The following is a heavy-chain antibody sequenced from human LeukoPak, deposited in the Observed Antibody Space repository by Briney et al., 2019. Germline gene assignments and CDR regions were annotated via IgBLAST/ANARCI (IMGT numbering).Heavy chain of an antibody. V-gene: IGHV1-2*02. CDR1: GYTFTGYY. Sequence: ASVKVSCKASGYTFTGYYMHWVRQAPGQGLEWMGWINPNSDGTNYAQKFQGRVTMTRDTSISTAYMELSRLRSDDTAVYYCARDRPGYCSSTSCYTSPGYYYYMDVWGKGTTVTVSS. CDR2: INPNSDGT. D-gene: IGHD2-2*02. CDR3: ARDRPGYCSSTSCYTSPGYYYYMDV. J-gene: IGHJ6*03.